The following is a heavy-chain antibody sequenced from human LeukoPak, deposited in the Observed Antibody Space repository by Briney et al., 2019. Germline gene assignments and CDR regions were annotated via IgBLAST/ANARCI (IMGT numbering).Heavy chain of an antibody. D-gene: IGHD6-13*01. Sequence: PGRSLRLSCAASGFTFSSYGMHWVRQAPGKGLEWVAVIWYDGSNKYYADSVKGRFTISRDNSKNMLYLQMNSLRAEDTAVYYCARGGDSSSWYNWFDPWGQGTLVTVSS. V-gene: IGHV3-33*01. CDR1: GFTFSSYG. CDR2: IWYDGSNK. J-gene: IGHJ5*02. CDR3: ARGGDSSSWYNWFDP.